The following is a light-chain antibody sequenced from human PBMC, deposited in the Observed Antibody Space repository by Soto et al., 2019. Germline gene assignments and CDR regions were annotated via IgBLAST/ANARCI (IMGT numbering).Light chain of an antibody. Sequence: SYELTQPPSVSVAPGKTATITCGGNNIGSKSVHWYQEKPGQAPVLVIYYDSDRPSGIPERLSGSNSGNTATLTISRVEAGDEADYYCQLWDSSSDHVVFGGGTKLTVL. CDR1: NIGSKS. V-gene: IGLV3-21*04. J-gene: IGLJ2*01. CDR3: QLWDSSSDHVV. CDR2: YDS.